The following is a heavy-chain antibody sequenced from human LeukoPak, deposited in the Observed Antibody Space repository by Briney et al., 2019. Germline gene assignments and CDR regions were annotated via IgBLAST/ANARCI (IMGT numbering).Heavy chain of an antibody. J-gene: IGHJ4*02. V-gene: IGHV3-11*04. CDR3: ARDRSLSRYFGY. Sequence: GGSLRLSCAASGFTVSSSSMIWVRQAPGKGLEWVSYIGSSASTIYYADSVKGRFTISRDNAKNSLYLQMNSLRAEDTAVYYCARDRSLSRYFGYWGQGTLVTVSS. D-gene: IGHD6-25*01. CDR2: IGSSASTI. CDR1: GFTVSSSS.